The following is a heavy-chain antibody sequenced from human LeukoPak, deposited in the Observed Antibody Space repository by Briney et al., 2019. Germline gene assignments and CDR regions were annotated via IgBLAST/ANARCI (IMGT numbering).Heavy chain of an antibody. Sequence: GGSLRLSCAASGFTFSSYGMHWVRQAPAKGLEWVAFIRYDGSNKYYADSVKGRFTISRDNSKNTLYLQMNSLRAEDTTVYDCAKDPQEDIVATILGSEYFDYWGQGTLVTVSS. CDR2: IRYDGSNK. CDR1: GFTFSSYG. V-gene: IGHV3-30*02. J-gene: IGHJ4*02. CDR3: AKDPQEDIVATILGSEYFDY. D-gene: IGHD5-12*01.